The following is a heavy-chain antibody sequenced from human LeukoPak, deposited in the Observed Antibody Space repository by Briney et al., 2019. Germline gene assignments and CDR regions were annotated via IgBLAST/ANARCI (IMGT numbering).Heavy chain of an antibody. Sequence: ASVKVSCKASGYSFTGYYMHWVRQAPGQGLEWKGWIYPKSGATNYAQKFRGRVTMSRDTSINTVYMEVTRLRSDDTAMYYCARRGIPVAGTAYFDLWGRGTLVTVSS. CDR2: IYPKSGAT. D-gene: IGHD6-19*01. V-gene: IGHV1-2*02. CDR3: ARRGIPVAGTAYFDL. CDR1: GYSFTGYY. J-gene: IGHJ2*01.